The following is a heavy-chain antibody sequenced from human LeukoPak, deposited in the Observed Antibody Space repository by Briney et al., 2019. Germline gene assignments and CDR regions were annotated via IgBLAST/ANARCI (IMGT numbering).Heavy chain of an antibody. CDR2: ISGSGGST. CDR3: AKGVYSSSWYNYFDY. Sequence: GGSLRLSCAASGFTFSSYAMSWVRQAPGKGLEWVSAISGSGGSTYYADSVKGRFTISRDNPKNTLYLQMNSLRAEDTAVYYCAKGVYSSSWYNYFDYWGQGTLVTVSS. CDR1: GFTFSSYA. J-gene: IGHJ4*02. D-gene: IGHD6-13*01. V-gene: IGHV3-23*01.